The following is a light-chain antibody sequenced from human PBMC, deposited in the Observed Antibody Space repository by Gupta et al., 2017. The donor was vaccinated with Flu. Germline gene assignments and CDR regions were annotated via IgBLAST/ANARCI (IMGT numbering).Light chain of an antibody. Sequence: ATLSGRASQTVNSKYLAWYQQKRGQAPRLLIYGASSRAAGIPDRFTGSGSGTDFTLTISGVDPEDAAVYYCQRYGRSPAYAFGQGTRLEI. J-gene: IGKJ2*01. CDR2: GAS. CDR1: QTVNSKY. CDR3: QRYGRSPAYA. V-gene: IGKV3-20*01.